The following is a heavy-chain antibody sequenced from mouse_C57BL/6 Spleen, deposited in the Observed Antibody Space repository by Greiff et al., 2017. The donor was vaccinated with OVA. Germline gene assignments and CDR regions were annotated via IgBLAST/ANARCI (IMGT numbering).Heavy chain of an antibody. D-gene: IGHD1-1*01. CDR2: IDPETGGT. J-gene: IGHJ2*01. Sequence: VQLQQSGAELVRPGASVTLSCKASGYTFTDCEMHWVKQTPVHGLEWIGAIDPETGGTAYNQKFKGKAILTADKSSSTAYMELRSLTSEDSAVYYCTRYYGSSYFDYWGQGTTLTVSS. CDR1: GYTFTDCE. V-gene: IGHV1-15*01. CDR3: TRYYGSSYFDY.